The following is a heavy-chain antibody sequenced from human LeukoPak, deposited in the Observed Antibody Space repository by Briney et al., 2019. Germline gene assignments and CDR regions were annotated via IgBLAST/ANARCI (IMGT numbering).Heavy chain of an antibody. J-gene: IGHJ4*02. D-gene: IGHD3-22*01. CDR2: IYYSGST. CDR3: ARARGYYYDSSGYYFDY. Sequence: PSETLSLTCTVSGGSISSYYWSWIRQPPGKGLEWIGYIYYSGSTNYNPSLKSRVTISVDTSKNQFSLKLSSVTAADTAVYYCARARGYYYDSSGYYFDYWGQGTLVTVSS. V-gene: IGHV4-59*01. CDR1: GGSISSYY.